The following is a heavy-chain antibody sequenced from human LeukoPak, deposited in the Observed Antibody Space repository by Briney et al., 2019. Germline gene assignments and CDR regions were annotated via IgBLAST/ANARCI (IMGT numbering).Heavy chain of an antibody. Sequence: GGSLRLSCGIPGFIFSSSWMNWVRQAPGKGLEWVANINQDGSEYYYVDSVKGRFTISRDNAKNSLYLQMNSLRADDTAVYYCAKEVVSARNQYYGMDVWGQGITVTVSS. V-gene: IGHV3-7*04. D-gene: IGHD3-10*01. CDR3: AKEVVSARNQYYGMDV. J-gene: IGHJ6*02. CDR1: GFIFSSSW. CDR2: INQDGSEY.